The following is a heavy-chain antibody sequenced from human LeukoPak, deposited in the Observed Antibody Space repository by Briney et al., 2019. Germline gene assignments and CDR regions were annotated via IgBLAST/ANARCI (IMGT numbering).Heavy chain of an antibody. V-gene: IGHV1-2*02. CDR3: ARRSSTNAFEI. D-gene: IGHD3-10*01. CDR1: GDTFTGYY. Sequence: ASVKVSCKASGDTFTGYYIHWVRQAPGQGLEWMGWIYHDSGVTISAQKFQGSVTMTRDTTISTAYMDLRSLRADDTAIYYCARRSSTNAFEIWGQGTMFTVSP. CDR2: IYHDSGVT. J-gene: IGHJ3*02.